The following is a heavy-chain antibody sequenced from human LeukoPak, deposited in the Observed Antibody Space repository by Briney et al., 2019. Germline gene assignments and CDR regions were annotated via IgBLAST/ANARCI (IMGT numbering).Heavy chain of an antibody. CDR3: ARDVAARPNPWFDP. CDR1: GGSISSGSYY. Sequence: PSETLSLTCTVSGGSISSGSYYWSWIRQPAGKGLEWIGRIYTSGSTNYNPSLKSRVTISVDTSKNQFSLKLSSVTAADTAVYYCARDVAARPNPWFDPWGQGTLVTVSS. D-gene: IGHD6-6*01. J-gene: IGHJ5*02. CDR2: IYTSGST. V-gene: IGHV4-61*02.